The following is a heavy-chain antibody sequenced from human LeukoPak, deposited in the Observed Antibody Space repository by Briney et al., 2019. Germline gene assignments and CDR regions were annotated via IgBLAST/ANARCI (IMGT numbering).Heavy chain of an antibody. CDR3: ASYDYSNYLTFDY. CDR2: INRSGST. CDR1: GGSFSGYY. Sequence: SETLSLTCPVYGGSFSGYYWSWIRQPPGKGLEWIGEINRSGSTNYNPSLKSRVTISVDTSKNQFSLKLSSVTAADTAVYYCASYDYSNYLTFDYWGQGTLVTVPS. D-gene: IGHD4-11*01. V-gene: IGHV4-34*01. J-gene: IGHJ4*02.